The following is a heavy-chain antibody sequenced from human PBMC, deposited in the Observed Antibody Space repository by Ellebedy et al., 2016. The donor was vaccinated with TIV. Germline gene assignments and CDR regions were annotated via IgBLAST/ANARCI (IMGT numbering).Heavy chain of an antibody. D-gene: IGHD4-23*01. Sequence: GESLKISXAASGFTFSSYSMNWVRQAPGKGLEWVSSISSSSSYIYYADSVKGRFTISRDNAKNSLYLQMNSLRAEDTAVYYCARVTYGGNSDYWGQGTLVTVSS. CDR2: ISSSSSYI. V-gene: IGHV3-21*01. J-gene: IGHJ4*02. CDR1: GFTFSSYS. CDR3: ARVTYGGNSDY.